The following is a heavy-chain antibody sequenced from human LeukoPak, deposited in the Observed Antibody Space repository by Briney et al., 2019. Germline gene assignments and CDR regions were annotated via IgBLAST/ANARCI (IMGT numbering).Heavy chain of an antibody. D-gene: IGHD3-10*01. CDR1: GYTFTDYH. Sequence: SVKVSCKASGYTFTDYHMHWVRQAPGQGLEWLGWNNPNNGGTNYAQKFQGRVTMTRDTSISTAYMELSSLRSDDTAVYYCARDRGGGSGTYYILYWGLGSLVTVSS. J-gene: IGHJ4*02. CDR3: ARDRGGGSGTYYILY. CDR2: NNPNNGGT. V-gene: IGHV1-2*02.